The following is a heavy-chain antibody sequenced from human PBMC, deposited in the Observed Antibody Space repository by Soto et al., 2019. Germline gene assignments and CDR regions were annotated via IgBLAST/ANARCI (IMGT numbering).Heavy chain of an antibody. CDR2: INAGNGNT. Sequence: ASVKVSCKASGYTFTSYAMHWVRQAPGQRLEWMGWINAGNGNTKYSQKFQGRVTITRDTSTSTAYMELSSLRSEDTAVYYCARVHCSSTSCYHFDYWGQGTLVTVSS. CDR1: GYTFTSYA. V-gene: IGHV1-3*01. D-gene: IGHD2-2*01. CDR3: ARVHCSSTSCYHFDY. J-gene: IGHJ4*02.